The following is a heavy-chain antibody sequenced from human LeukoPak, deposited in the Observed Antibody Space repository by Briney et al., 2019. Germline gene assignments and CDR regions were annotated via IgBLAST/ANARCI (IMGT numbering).Heavy chain of an antibody. CDR3: ATEYYDFWSGYSSFDY. V-gene: IGHV1-69*05. Sequence: ASVKVSCKASGGTFSSYAVSWVRQAPGQGLEWMGGIIPIFGTANYAQKFQGRVTITTDESTSTAYMELSSLRSEDTAVYYCATEYYDFWSGYSSFDYWGQGTLVTVSS. J-gene: IGHJ4*02. CDR2: IIPIFGTA. CDR1: GGTFSSYA. D-gene: IGHD3-3*01.